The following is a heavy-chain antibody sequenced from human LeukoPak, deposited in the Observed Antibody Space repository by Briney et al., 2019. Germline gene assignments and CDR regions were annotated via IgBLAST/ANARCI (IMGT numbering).Heavy chain of an antibody. CDR3: ARAHSRGPDAFDI. D-gene: IGHD3-22*01. Sequence: GGSLRLSCAASAFTVSTNYMSWVRQAPGKGLEWVSVIYSNGTTNYAESVKGRFTISRDNSKNTLYLQMNSLSAGDTAVYYCARAHSRGPDAFDIWGQGTMVTVSS. J-gene: IGHJ3*02. CDR2: IYSNGTT. CDR1: AFTVSTNY. V-gene: IGHV3-66*01.